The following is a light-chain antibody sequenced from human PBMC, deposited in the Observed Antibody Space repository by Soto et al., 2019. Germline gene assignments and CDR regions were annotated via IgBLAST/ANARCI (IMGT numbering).Light chain of an antibody. J-gene: IGKJ4*01. Sequence: DIQITQYPSSVSASVGDRVTITLRASQGITSWLAWYQQKPGKAPKLLIYRASNLQSGVPSRFSGSGSGTDFTLTISGLQPADFATYYCQQTTTFPLTFGGGTKVDIK. CDR1: QGITSW. CDR2: RAS. V-gene: IGKV1-12*01. CDR3: QQTTTFPLT.